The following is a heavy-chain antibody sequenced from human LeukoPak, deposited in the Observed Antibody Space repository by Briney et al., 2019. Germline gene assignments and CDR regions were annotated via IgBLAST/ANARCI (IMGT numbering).Heavy chain of an antibody. CDR3: AGDTKTYYYGSGSYYNYGMDV. J-gene: IGHJ6*02. CDR1: GGSISSYY. D-gene: IGHD3-10*01. Sequence: SETLSLTRTVSGGSISSYYWSWIRQPPGKGLEWIGYIYYSGSTNYNPSLKSRVTISVDTSKNQFSLKLSSVTAADTAVYYCAGDTKTYYYGSGSYYNYGMDVWGQGTTVTVSS. CDR2: IYYSGST. V-gene: IGHV4-59*01.